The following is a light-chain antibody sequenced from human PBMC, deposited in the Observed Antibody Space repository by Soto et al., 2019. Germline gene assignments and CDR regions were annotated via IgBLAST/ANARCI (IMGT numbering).Light chain of an antibody. V-gene: IGLV7-46*01. J-gene: IGLJ2*01. CDR3: FLSYSDDVV. Sequence: QAVVTQEPSLTVSPGGTVTLTCGSITGVVTIGHHPHWFQQKPGQAPMTLIYDTSNTHSWTPARFSGSLLGGKAALTLSGAQLDDEAEYYCFLSYSDDVVFGGGTKVTVL. CDR1: TGVVTIGHH. CDR2: DTS.